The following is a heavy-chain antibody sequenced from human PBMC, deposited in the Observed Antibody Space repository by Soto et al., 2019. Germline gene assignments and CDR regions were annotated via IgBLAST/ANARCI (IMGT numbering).Heavy chain of an antibody. J-gene: IGHJ4*02. CDR1: GYTFTSYD. D-gene: IGHD6-6*01. CDR3: ARVVSSSSAFDY. V-gene: IGHV1-8*01. Sequence: ASVKVSCKASGYTFTSYDINWVRQATGQGLEWMGWMSPNSGNTGYAQKFQGRVTMTRNTSISTAYMELSSLRSEDTAVYYCARVVSSSSAFDYWGQGTLVTVSS. CDR2: MSPNSGNT.